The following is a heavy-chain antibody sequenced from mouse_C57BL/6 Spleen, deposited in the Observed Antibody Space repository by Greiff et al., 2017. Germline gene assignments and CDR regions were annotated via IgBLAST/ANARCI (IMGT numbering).Heavy chain of an antibody. CDR3: AKDPWDD. Sequence: VMLVESGPGLVQPSQSLSITCTVSGFSLTSYGVHWVRQSPGQGLEWLGVIWRCGSTDYTAAFMSRLDITKDNSKSQVFFKMNSLQADDSAIYFCAKDPWDDWCQGTTLTVSS. CDR1: GFSLTSYG. J-gene: IGHJ2*01. CDR2: IWRCGST. V-gene: IGHV2-5*01.